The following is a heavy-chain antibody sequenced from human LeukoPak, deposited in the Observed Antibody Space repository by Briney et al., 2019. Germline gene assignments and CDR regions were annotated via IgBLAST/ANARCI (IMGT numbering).Heavy chain of an antibody. J-gene: IGHJ5*02. Sequence: GASVKVSYKASGYTFTSYGISWVRQAPGQGLEWMGRISAYNGNTNYAQKLQGRVTMTTDTSTSTAYMELRSLRSDDTAVYYCARRNSPPYNWFDPWGQGTLVTVSS. CDR3: ARRNSPPYNWFDP. CDR1: GYTFTSYG. D-gene: IGHD4-23*01. CDR2: ISAYNGNT. V-gene: IGHV1-18*01.